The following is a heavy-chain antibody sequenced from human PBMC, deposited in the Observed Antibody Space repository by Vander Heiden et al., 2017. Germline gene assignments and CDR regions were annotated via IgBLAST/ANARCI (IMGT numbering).Heavy chain of an antibody. J-gene: IGHJ4*02. CDR3: ARHSFGNSWPFDS. D-gene: IGHD6-13*01. CDR1: GFPFSSDW. V-gene: IGHV3-74*01. Sequence: EVQLVESGGGLVQPGGSLRLSCAASGFPFSSDWMHWVRQVPGKGLVWVSHVNGDGSSTNYADSVKGRFTISRDNAKNTLYLQMNSLSAEDTAVYHCARHSFGNSWPFDSWGQGTLVTVSS. CDR2: VNGDGSST.